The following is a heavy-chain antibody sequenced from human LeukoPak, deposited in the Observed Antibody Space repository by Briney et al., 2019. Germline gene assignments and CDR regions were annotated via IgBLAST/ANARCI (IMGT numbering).Heavy chain of an antibody. CDR2: IYHSGST. J-gene: IGHJ4*02. CDR3: ARYVAVAGRGDFDY. D-gene: IGHD6-19*01. Sequence: SETLSLTCTVSGYSISSGYYWGWIRQPPGRGLEWIGSIYHSGSTYYNPSLKSRVTISVDTSKNQFSLKLSSVTAADTAVYYCARYVAVAGRGDFDYWGQGTLVTVSS. V-gene: IGHV4-38-2*02. CDR1: GYSISSGYY.